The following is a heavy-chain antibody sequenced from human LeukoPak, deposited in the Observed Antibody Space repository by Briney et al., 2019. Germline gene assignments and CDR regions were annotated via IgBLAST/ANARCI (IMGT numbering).Heavy chain of an antibody. CDR1: GFTFSSYS. D-gene: IGHD3-16*01. CDR3: VKEGVEYSYSYGDY. Sequence: GGSLRLSCAASGFTFSSYSMNWVRQAPGKGLEWVALISYDGGDKYYAESMKGRITISRDNAENTLYLQMNNLRPDDTAFYFCVKEGVEYSYSYGDYWGQGTLVTVSS. V-gene: IGHV3-30*18. J-gene: IGHJ4*02. CDR2: ISYDGGDK.